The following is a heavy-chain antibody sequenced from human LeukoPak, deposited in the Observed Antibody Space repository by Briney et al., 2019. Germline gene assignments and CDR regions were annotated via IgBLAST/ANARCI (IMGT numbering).Heavy chain of an antibody. CDR2: ISDSGGGT. V-gene: IGHV3-23*01. J-gene: IGHJ4*02. Sequence: GGSLSLSCAASGFTFSSYAMSWVRQAPGKGLEWVSGISDSGGGTYYADSVKGRFTISRDNSKNTLYLQMNSLRAEDTAVYYCAKLPGRAADYWGQGTLVTVSS. CDR3: AKLPGRAADY. CDR1: GFTFSSYA.